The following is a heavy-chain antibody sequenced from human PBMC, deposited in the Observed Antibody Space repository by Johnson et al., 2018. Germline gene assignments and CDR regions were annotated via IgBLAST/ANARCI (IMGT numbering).Heavy chain of an antibody. Sequence: QVQLVESGGGVVQPGRSLRLSCAASGFTFSSYGMHWVRQAPGKGLEWVAVISYDGSNKYYADSVKGRFTISRNNAKNSLYLQMNSLRAEDTAVCYCAKRAAAALRGDEYMDVWGKGTTVTVSS. V-gene: IGHV3-30*18. J-gene: IGHJ6*03. CDR3: AKRAAAALRGDEYMDV. CDR2: ISYDGSNK. CDR1: GFTFSSYG. D-gene: IGHD2-2*01.